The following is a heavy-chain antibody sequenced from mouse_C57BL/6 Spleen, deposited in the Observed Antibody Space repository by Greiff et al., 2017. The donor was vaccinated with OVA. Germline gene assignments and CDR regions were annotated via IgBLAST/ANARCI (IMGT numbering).Heavy chain of an antibody. Sequence: QVQLKQSGPELVKPGASVKISCKASGYSFTSYYIHWVKQRPGQGLEWIGWIYPGSGNTKYNEKFKGKATLTADTSSSTAYMQLSSLTSEDSAVYYCARSGYDYDVGFAYWGQGTLVTVSA. CDR2: IYPGSGNT. D-gene: IGHD2-4*01. J-gene: IGHJ3*01. CDR3: ARSGYDYDVGFAY. CDR1: GYSFTSYY. V-gene: IGHV1-66*01.